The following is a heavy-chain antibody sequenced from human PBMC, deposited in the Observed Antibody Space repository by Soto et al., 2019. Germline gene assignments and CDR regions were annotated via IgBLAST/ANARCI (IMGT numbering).Heavy chain of an antibody. V-gene: IGHV4-30-2*01. Sequence: PSETLSLTCAVSGGSISSGGYSWSWIRQPPGKGLEWIGYIYHSGSTYYNPSLKSRVTISVDRSKNQFSLKLSSVTAADTAVYYCARISIFGVVFDYWGQGTLVTVSS. CDR3: ARISIFGVVFDY. D-gene: IGHD3-3*01. J-gene: IGHJ4*02. CDR1: GGSISSGGYS. CDR2: IYHSGST.